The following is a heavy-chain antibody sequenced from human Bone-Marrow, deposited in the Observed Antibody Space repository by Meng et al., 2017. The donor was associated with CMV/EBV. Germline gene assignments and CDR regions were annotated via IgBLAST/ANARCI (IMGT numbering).Heavy chain of an antibody. V-gene: IGHV4-39*01. CDR2: IYYSGST. CDR3: ARLSLYYGSGSYWPRPNYFDY. D-gene: IGHD3-10*01. Sequence: SYDWGWIRQPPGKGLEWIGSIYYSGSTYYNPSLKSRVTISVDTSKNQFSLKLSSVTAADTAVYYCARLSLYYGSGSYWPRPNYFDYWGQGTLVTVSS. J-gene: IGHJ4*02. CDR1: SYD.